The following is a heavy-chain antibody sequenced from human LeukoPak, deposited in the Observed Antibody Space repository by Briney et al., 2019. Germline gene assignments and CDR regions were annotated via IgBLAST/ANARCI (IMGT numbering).Heavy chain of an antibody. Sequence: GGSLRLSCAASGFTFSYYAMSWVRQAPGEGLEWVSGITGTDGSTYYADSVKGRFTISRDNSKSTLYLQMNSLRAEDTALYYCAKDDYDIPSDWGQGTLVTVSS. V-gene: IGHV3-23*01. J-gene: IGHJ4*02. CDR1: GFTFSYYA. CDR2: ITGTDGST. CDR3: AKDDYDIPSD. D-gene: IGHD3-9*01.